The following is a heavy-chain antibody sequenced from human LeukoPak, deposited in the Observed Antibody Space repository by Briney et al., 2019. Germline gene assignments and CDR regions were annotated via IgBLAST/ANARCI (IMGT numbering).Heavy chain of an antibody. CDR1: GFTFDDYA. D-gene: IGHD3-22*01. Sequence: GRSLRLPCAASGFTFDDYAMHWVRQAPGKGLEWVSGISWNSGSIGYADSVKGRFTISRDNAKNSLYLQMNSLRAEDMALYYCAKGHTYYYDSSGYYDYWGQGTLVTVSS. V-gene: IGHV3-9*03. J-gene: IGHJ4*02. CDR3: AKGHTYYYDSSGYYDY. CDR2: ISWNSGSI.